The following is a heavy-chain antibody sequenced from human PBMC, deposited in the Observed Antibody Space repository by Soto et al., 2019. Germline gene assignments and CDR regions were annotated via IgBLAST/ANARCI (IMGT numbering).Heavy chain of an antibody. CDR1: GGTFSSYT. CDR3: ARTYYDILTGYYMDY. D-gene: IGHD3-9*01. V-gene: IGHV1-69*02. Sequence: SVKVSCKASGGTFSSYTISWVRQAPGQGLEWMGRIIPILGIANYAQKFQGRVTITADKSTSTAYMELSSLRSEDTAVYYCARTYYDILTGYYMDYWGQGTLVTVSS. J-gene: IGHJ4*02. CDR2: IIPILGIA.